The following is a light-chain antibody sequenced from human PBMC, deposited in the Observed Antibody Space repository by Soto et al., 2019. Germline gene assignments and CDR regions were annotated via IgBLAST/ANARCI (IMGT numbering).Light chain of an antibody. CDR1: QSVTSSY. V-gene: IGKV3-20*01. CDR2: GAS. J-gene: IGKJ4*01. Sequence: EIVLTQSPGTLSLSPGVRANLSCRGSQSVTSSYLAWYQQKPGQAPRLLIYGASSRATGIPDRFSGSGSGTDFTLTISRLEPEDFAVYYCHQYVGSPLTFGGGTKVEIK. CDR3: HQYVGSPLT.